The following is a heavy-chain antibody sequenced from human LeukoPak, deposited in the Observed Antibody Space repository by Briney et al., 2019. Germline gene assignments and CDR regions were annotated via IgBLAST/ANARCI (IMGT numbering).Heavy chain of an antibody. Sequence: SQTLSLTCAVSGGSISSGGYCWSWIRQPPGKGLEWIGYTYHSGSTYYNPSLKGRVTISVDRSKNQFSLKLSSVTAADTAVYYCARGYNPNWFDPWGQGTLVTVSS. CDR2: TYHSGST. CDR3: ARGYNPNWFDP. V-gene: IGHV4-30-2*01. CDR1: GGSISSGGYC. J-gene: IGHJ5*02. D-gene: IGHD1-14*01.